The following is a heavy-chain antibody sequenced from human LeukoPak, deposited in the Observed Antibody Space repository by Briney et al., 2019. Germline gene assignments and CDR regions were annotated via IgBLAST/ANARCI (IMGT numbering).Heavy chain of an antibody. CDR2: IYYSGST. CDR1: GGSISSYY. CDR3: ARGRLTIAVAGPNWFDP. V-gene: IGHV4-59*12. Sequence: SETLSLTCTVSGGSISSYYWSWIRQPPGKGLEWIGYIYYSGSTNYNPPLKSRVTISVDTSKNQFSLKLSSVTAADTAVYYCARGRLTIAVAGPNWFDPWGQGTLVTVSS. J-gene: IGHJ5*02. D-gene: IGHD6-19*01.